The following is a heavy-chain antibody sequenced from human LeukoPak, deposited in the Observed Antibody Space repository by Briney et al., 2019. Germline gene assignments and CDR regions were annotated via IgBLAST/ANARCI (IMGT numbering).Heavy chain of an antibody. CDR1: GGTFSSYA. V-gene: IGHV1-69*13. CDR3: ARDGYSYGPSPFDY. D-gene: IGHD5-18*01. CDR2: IIPIFGTA. J-gene: IGHJ4*02. Sequence: SVKVSCKASGGTFSSYAISWVRQAPGQGLEWMGGIIPIFGTANYAQKFQGRVTITADESTSTAYMELSSLRSEDTAVYYCARDGYSYGPSPFDYWGQGTLVTVSS.